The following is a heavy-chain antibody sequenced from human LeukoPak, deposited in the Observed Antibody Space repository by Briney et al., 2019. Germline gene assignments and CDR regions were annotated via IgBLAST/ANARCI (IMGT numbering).Heavy chain of an antibody. CDR1: GFTFSRYG. D-gene: IGHD3-16*02. Sequence: GGSLRLSCAASGFTFSRYGIHWVRQAPGKGLEWVAVISYDGGIKYYADSVKGRFTISRDNSKNTLYLEMNSLRAEDTAVYYCVKLPTGVGELSFSFWGQGTLVTVSS. V-gene: IGHV3-30*18. CDR3: VKLPTGVGELSFSF. CDR2: ISYDGGIK. J-gene: IGHJ4*02.